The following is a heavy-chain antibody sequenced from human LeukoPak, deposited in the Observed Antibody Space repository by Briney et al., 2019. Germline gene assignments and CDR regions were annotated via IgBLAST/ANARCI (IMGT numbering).Heavy chain of an antibody. CDR2: INQGGSDK. J-gene: IGHJ4*02. CDR3: ARGYYYDSSGYHHRPPIDY. V-gene: IGHV3-7*01. CDR1: GFTFSGHW. Sequence: GGSLRLSCAASGFTFSGHWMSWVRQAPGKGLEWVANINQGGSDKYYVDSVKGRFTISRDNANNLLYLQMNSLRGEDTAVYYCARGYYYDSSGYHHRPPIDYWGQGTLVTVSS. D-gene: IGHD3-22*01.